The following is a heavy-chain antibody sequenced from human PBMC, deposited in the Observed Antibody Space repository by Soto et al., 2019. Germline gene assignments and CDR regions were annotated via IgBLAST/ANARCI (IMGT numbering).Heavy chain of an antibody. CDR1: GGSISTYY. CDR2: IYYSGST. V-gene: IGHV4-59*08. J-gene: IGHJ5*02. CDR3: ARHARYYDILTGYSTLSWFDP. Sequence: PSETLSLTCTVSGGSISTYYWSWIRQPPGKGLEWIGYIYYSGSTNYNPSHKSRVTISVDTSKNQFSLKLSSVTAADTAVYYCARHARYYDILTGYSTLSWFDPWGQGTLVTVS. D-gene: IGHD3-9*01.